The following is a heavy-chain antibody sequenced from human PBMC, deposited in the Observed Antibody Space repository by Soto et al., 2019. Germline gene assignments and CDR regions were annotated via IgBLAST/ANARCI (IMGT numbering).Heavy chain of an antibody. CDR1: GYTFTSYD. D-gene: IGHD1-7*01. CDR2: INPNNGNT. Sequence: QVQLVQSGAEVKKSGASVKVSCKASGYTFTSYDINWVRQATGQGLEWMGWINPNNGNTGYAQKFQGRVTVTRDTSTSTVFMELSSLSSKDTAVYFCARTSSGTRGGFDPWGQGTRVTVS. V-gene: IGHV1-8*01. CDR3: ARTSSGTRGGFDP. J-gene: IGHJ5*02.